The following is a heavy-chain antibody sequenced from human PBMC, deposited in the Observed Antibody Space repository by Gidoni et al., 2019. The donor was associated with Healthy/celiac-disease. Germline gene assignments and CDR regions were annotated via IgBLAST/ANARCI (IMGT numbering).Heavy chain of an antibody. J-gene: IGHJ4*02. CDR3: AKITMVRGVITH. CDR2: ISGSGGST. CDR1: GFPFSSYA. V-gene: IGHV3-23*01. Sequence: EVQLLESGGGLVQPGGSLRLSCAASGFPFSSYAMSWVRQAPGKGLEWVSAISGSGGSTYYADSVKGRFTISRDNSKNTLYLQMNSLRAEDTAVYYCAKITMVRGVITHWGQGTLVTVSS. D-gene: IGHD3-10*01.